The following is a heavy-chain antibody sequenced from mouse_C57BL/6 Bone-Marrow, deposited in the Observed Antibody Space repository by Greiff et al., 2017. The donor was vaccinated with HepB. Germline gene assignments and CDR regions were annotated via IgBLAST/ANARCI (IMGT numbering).Heavy chain of an antibody. V-gene: IGHV10-1*01. Sequence: EVQLVESGGGLVQPKGSLKLSCAASGFSFNTYAMNWVRQAPGKGLEWVARIRSKSNNYATYYADSVKDRFTISRDDSESMLYLQMNNLKTEDTAMYYCVRLPYEYDRGYYAMDYWGQGTSVTVSS. J-gene: IGHJ4*01. D-gene: IGHD2-4*01. CDR3: VRLPYEYDRGYYAMDY. CDR1: GFSFNTYA. CDR2: IRSKSNNYAT.